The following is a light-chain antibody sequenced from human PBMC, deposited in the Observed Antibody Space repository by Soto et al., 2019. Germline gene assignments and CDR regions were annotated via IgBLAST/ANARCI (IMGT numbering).Light chain of an antibody. J-gene: IGLJ3*02. CDR2: YDS. CDR3: KVWDISSGHVV. CDR1: NIGSKS. V-gene: IGLV3-21*01. Sequence: SYELTQPPSVSVAPGKTASVACGGSNIGSKSVHWYQKKSGQAPVLVMYYDSDRPSGIPERFSGSNSGNTATLTISRVGAGEEAGYCCKVWDISSGHVVFGGGTKLTVL.